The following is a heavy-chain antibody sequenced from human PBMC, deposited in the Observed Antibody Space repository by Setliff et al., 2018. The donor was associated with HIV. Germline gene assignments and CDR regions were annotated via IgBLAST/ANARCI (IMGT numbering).Heavy chain of an antibody. CDR1: GGSISSGGYY. J-gene: IGHJ6*02. CDR3: ATGRFYSGYYYYGLDV. Sequence: PSETLSLTCTVSGGSISSGGYYWGWIRQSPGKGLEWIGSGFHSGTTYYNPSLKSRVTISVDKSKNQFSLKLSSVTAADTAVYYCATGRFYSGYYYYGLDVWGQGTTVTV. CDR2: GFHSGTT. V-gene: IGHV4-39*07. D-gene: IGHD1-26*01.